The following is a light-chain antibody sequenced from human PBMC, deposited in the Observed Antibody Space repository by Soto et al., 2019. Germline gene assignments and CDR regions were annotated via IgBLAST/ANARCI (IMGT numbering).Light chain of an antibody. J-gene: IGLJ2*01. Sequence: QSVLTQPASVSGSPRQSITISCTGTSSDIGAYDYVSWYQQHPGKAPKLMIFEVSDRPSGASIRFSGSKSGNTASLTISGLQTEDEADYYCSSYTDTGHVVFGRGTKLTVL. CDR1: SSDIGAYDY. CDR3: SSYTDTGHVV. V-gene: IGLV2-14*01. CDR2: EVS.